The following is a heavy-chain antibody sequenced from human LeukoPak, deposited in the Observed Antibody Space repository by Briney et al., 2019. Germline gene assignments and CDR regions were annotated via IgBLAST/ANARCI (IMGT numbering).Heavy chain of an antibody. CDR1: GFTFNSYS. J-gene: IGHJ4*02. V-gene: IGHV3-21*01. Sequence: GGSVTLSCAASGFTFNSYSISWVRQAPGKGLEWVSYISSRSSYMYYADSVKGRFTISRDNAKNSLYLQMNSLRAEDTAVYYCARVGQYQLLYPYDYWGQGTLVTVSS. D-gene: IGHD2-2*02. CDR3: ARVGQYQLLYPYDY. CDR2: ISSRSSYM.